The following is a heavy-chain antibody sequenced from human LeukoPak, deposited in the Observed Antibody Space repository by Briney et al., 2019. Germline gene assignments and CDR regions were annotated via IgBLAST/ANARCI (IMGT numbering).Heavy chain of an antibody. CDR2: IYHSGST. CDR1: GGSFSGYY. Sequence: SETLSLTCAVYGGSFSGYYWSWIRQPPGKGLEWIGSIYHSGSTYYNPSLKSRVTISVDTSKNQFSLKLSSVTAADTAVYYCARGRRTLLLWFGTKNPNNWFDPWGQGTLVTVSS. J-gene: IGHJ5*02. V-gene: IGHV4-34*01. CDR3: ARGRRTLLLWFGTKNPNNWFDP. D-gene: IGHD3-10*01.